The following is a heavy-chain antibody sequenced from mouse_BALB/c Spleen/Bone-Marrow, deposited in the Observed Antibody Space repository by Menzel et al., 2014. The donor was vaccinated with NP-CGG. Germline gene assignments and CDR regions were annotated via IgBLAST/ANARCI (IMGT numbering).Heavy chain of an antibody. V-gene: IGHV14-3*02. CDR2: IDPANGNT. Sequence: VQLQQSGAELVKPGASVKLSRTASGFNIKDTYMHWVKQRPEQGLEWIGRIDPANGNTKYDPKFQGKATITADTSSNTAYLQLSSLTSEDTAVYYCARDYYGYYFDYWGQGTPLTVSS. D-gene: IGHD1-2*01. CDR1: GFNIKDTY. CDR3: ARDYYGYYFDY. J-gene: IGHJ2*01.